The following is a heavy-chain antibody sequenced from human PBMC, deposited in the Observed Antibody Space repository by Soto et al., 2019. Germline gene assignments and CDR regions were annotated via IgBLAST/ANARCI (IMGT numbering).Heavy chain of an antibody. D-gene: IGHD2-15*01. Sequence: ASGKVSCEVSGYTLTELSMHWVRQAPGKGLEWMGGFDPEDGETIYAQKFQGRVTMTEDTSTDTAYMELSSLRSEDTAVYYCATMGYCSGGSCYNNWFDPWGQGTLVTVSS. CDR1: GYTLTELS. CDR2: FDPEDGET. CDR3: ATMGYCSGGSCYNNWFDP. J-gene: IGHJ5*02. V-gene: IGHV1-24*01.